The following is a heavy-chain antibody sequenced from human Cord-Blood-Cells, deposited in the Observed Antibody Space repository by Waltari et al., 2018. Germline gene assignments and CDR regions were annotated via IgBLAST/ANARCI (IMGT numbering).Heavy chain of an antibody. V-gene: IGHV4-38-2*02. D-gene: IGHD3-10*01. CDR2: IYHSGST. CDR1: GYSISSGYY. CDR3: ARDDRGSREADDAFDI. J-gene: IGHJ3*02. Sequence: QVQLQESGPGLVKPSATLSLTCAVSGYSISSGYYWGWLRQPPGKGLEWIGSIYHSGSTYYNPSLKGRVTISVDTSKNQFSLKLSSVTAADTAVYYCARDDRGSREADDAFDIWGQGTMVTVSS.